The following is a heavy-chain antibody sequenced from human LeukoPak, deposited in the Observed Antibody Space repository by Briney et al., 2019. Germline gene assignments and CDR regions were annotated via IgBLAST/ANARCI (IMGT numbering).Heavy chain of an antibody. V-gene: IGHV1-24*01. J-gene: IGHJ4*02. D-gene: IGHD5-18*01. CDR3: AAGRPYSLLDY. CDR2: FDVIDGET. CDR1: GSGLTELS. Sequence: PGASVKVSCTVSGSGLTELSLYWVRQAPGKGLEWMGGFDVIDGETFYAQKFQGRVTMTEDSSADTAYMELRSLTSDDTALYYCAAGRPYSLLDYWGQGTLVTVSS.